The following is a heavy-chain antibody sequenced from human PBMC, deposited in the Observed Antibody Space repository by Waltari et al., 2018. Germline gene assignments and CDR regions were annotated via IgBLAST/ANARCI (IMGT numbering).Heavy chain of an antibody. D-gene: IGHD1-26*01. CDR1: GYTFTGYY. CDR2: INPNSGGT. CDR3: AREGPIGGSYSFDY. Sequence: QVQLVQSGAEVKKPGASVTVSCKASGYTFTGYYMPWVRQAPGQGLAWMGWINPNSGGTNYAQKFQGRVTMTRDTSISTAYMELSRLRSDDTAVYYCAREGPIGGSYSFDYRGQGTLVTVSS. J-gene: IGHJ4*02. V-gene: IGHV1-2*02.